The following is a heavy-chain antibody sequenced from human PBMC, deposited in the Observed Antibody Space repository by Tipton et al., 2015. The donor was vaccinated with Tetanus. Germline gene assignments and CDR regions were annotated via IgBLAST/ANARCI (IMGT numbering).Heavy chain of an antibody. CDR1: GYTFTSYF. D-gene: IGHD1-1*01. CDR3: ARLKVLAWNDRVEFYGMDV. J-gene: IGHJ6*02. V-gene: IGHV1-46*01. CDR2: INPSGGRT. Sequence: QLVQSGPEVKKPGASVNVSCKASGYTFTSYFMQWVRQAPGQGLEWMGIINPSGGRTNYVQKFQGRITMTRGTSTNTVYMEVSGLKSEDTAVYYCARLKVLAWNDRVEFYGMDVWGQGTTIAVSS.